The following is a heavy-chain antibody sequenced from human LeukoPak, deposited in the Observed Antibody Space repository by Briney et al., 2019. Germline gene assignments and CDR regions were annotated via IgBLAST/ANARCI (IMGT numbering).Heavy chain of an antibody. J-gene: IGHJ4*02. CDR2: ISSSSSYI. CDR3: ARDEYSSSWYGAFDY. CDR1: GFTFSSYS. V-gene: IGHV3-21*01. Sequence: SGGSLRLSCAASGFTFSSYSMNWVRQAPGKGLEWVSSISSSSSYIYYADSVKGRFTISGDNAKNSLYLQMNSLRAEDTAIYYCARDEYSSSWYGAFDYWGQGTLVTVSS. D-gene: IGHD6-13*01.